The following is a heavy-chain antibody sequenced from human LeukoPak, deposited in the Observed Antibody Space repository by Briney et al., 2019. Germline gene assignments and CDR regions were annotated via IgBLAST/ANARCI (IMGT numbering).Heavy chain of an antibody. J-gene: IGHJ4*02. CDR2: ISSSGSTI. Sequence: GGSLRLSCAASGFTFSSYEMNWVRQAPGKGLEWVSYISSSGSTIYYADSVKGRFTISRDNAKNSLYLQMNSLRAEDTAVYYCGRLGGYYYDSSGYYSGWGQGTLVTVSS. V-gene: IGHV3-48*03. CDR1: GFTFSSYE. CDR3: GRLGGYYYDSSGYYSG. D-gene: IGHD3-22*01.